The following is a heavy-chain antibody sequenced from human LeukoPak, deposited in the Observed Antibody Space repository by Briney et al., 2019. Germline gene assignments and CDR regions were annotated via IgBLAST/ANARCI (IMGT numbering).Heavy chain of an antibody. V-gene: IGHV3-11*04. CDR1: GFTFSDYY. D-gene: IGHD1-26*01. Sequence: PGGSLRLSCAASGFTFSDYYMSWIRQAAGKGLEWVSYISSSSSTIYYADCVKGRFTISRDNAKNSLYLQMNSLRAEDTAVYYCASLIIVGATVYWGQGTLVTVSS. J-gene: IGHJ4*02. CDR2: ISSSSSTI. CDR3: ASLIIVGATVY.